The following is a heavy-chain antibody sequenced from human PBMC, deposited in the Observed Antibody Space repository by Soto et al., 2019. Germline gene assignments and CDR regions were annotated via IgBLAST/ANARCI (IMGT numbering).Heavy chain of an antibody. J-gene: IGHJ6*02. Sequence: PSETLSLTCAVYDGSLSGYYWSWIRQPPGKGLEWIGEINHSGSPTYSPSLKSRVTISVDMSTNQFSLKLSSVTAADTAVYYCARGRGYSYGFTRARNYAMDVWGQGTTVTVSS. CDR3: ARGRGYSYGFTRARNYAMDV. CDR2: INHSGSP. CDR1: DGSLSGYY. D-gene: IGHD5-18*01. V-gene: IGHV4-34*01.